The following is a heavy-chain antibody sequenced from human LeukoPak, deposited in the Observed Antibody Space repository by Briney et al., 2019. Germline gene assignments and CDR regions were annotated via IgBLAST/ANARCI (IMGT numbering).Heavy chain of an antibody. CDR2: INPSGGST. Sequence: ASVKVSCKAFGYSLTNYYVHWVRQAPGQGLEWMEEINPSGGSTSYEQKFQGRITVTRDTYTNTVYMDLSSLRSEDTATYYCARGAPTSRIGAGRFDYWGQGSLLTVAS. D-gene: IGHD5-12*01. J-gene: IGHJ4*02. CDR1: GYSLTNYY. V-gene: IGHV1-46*01. CDR3: ARGAPTSRIGAGRFDY.